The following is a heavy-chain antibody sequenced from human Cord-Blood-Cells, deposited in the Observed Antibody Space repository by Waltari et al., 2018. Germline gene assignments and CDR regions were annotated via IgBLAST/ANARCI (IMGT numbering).Heavy chain of an antibody. CDR3: ARSRITIFGVVIYWYFDL. CDR2: INHSGST. V-gene: IGHV4-34*01. J-gene: IGHJ2*01. CDR1: GGSFSGYY. Sequence: QVQLQQWGAGLLKPSATLSPTCAVYGGSFSGYYWSWIRQPPGKGLEWIGEINHSGSTNYTPSLENRVTISVGTSKNQFALKLSSVTAADTAVYYCARSRITIFGVVIYWYFDLWGRGTLVTVSS. D-gene: IGHD3-3*01.